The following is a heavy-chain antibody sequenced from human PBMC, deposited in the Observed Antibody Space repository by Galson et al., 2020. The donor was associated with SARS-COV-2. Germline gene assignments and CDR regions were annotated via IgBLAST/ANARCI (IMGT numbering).Heavy chain of an antibody. Sequence: GGSLRLSCAASGFTFSSYAMHWVRQAPGKGLEWVAVISYDGSNKYYADSVKGRFTISRDNSKNTLYLQMNSLRAEDTAVYYCASLGSSTSWGVVYWGQGTLVTVSS. J-gene: IGHJ4*02. D-gene: IGHD2-2*01. CDR1: GFTFSSYA. V-gene: IGHV3-30*04. CDR3: ASLGSSTSWGVVY. CDR2: ISYDGSNK.